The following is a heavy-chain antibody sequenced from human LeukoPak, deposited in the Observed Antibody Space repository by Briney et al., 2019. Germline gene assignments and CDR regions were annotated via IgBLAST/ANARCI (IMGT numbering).Heavy chain of an antibody. V-gene: IGHV1-69*13. CDR3: ARPYDSSGYTYGMNV. D-gene: IGHD3-22*01. CDR1: GGTFSSYA. CDR2: IIPIFGTP. J-gene: IGHJ6*02. Sequence: VASVTVSCTASGGTFSSYAISWVRQAPGQGLEWMGGIIPIFGTPNYAQKFQGRVTITADESTSTAYMELSSLRSEDTAVYYCARPYDSSGYTYGMNVWGQGTTVTVSS.